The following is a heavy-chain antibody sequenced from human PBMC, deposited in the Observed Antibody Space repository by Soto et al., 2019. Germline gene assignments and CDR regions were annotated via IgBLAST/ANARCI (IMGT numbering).Heavy chain of an antibody. CDR1: GFTFSSYA. V-gene: IGHV3-23*01. CDR2: ISGSGSST. Sequence: EVQLLESGGGLVQPGGSLRLSCAASGFTFSSYAMTWVRQAPGKGLEWVSAISGSGSSTYYADSLKGRFTISRDNSKNTLYLQMSSLRAEDTALYYCAKDLGYCSGGSCLRFDYWGQGTLVTVSS. D-gene: IGHD2-15*01. CDR3: AKDLGYCSGGSCLRFDY. J-gene: IGHJ4*02.